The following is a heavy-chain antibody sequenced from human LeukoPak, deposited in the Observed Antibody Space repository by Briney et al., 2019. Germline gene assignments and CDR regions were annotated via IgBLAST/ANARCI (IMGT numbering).Heavy chain of an antibody. CDR3: AGPTTAPLDAFDI. J-gene: IGHJ3*02. V-gene: IGHV4-30-2*01. Sequence: SQTLSLTCTASGGSISSGGYYWSWIRQPPGKGLEWIGYIYHSGSTYYNPSLKSRVTISVDRSKNQFSLKLNSVTAADTAVYSCAGPTTAPLDAFDIWGQGTMVTVSS. CDR2: IYHSGST. D-gene: IGHD1-1*01. CDR1: GGSISSGGYY.